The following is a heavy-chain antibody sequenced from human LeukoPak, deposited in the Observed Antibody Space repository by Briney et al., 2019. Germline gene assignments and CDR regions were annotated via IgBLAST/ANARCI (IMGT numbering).Heavy chain of an antibody. Sequence: PGGSLRLSCAASGFTLSTYWMHWVRRGPGKGLVWVSCINSDGSRTTYADSVKGRFTISRDNAKNTLYLQMNTLRVEDTAVYYCVRGSWSAADTNIDYWGQGTLVTVSS. CDR1: GFTLSTYW. D-gene: IGHD6-13*01. CDR3: VRGSWSAADTNIDY. J-gene: IGHJ4*02. V-gene: IGHV3-74*01. CDR2: INSDGSRT.